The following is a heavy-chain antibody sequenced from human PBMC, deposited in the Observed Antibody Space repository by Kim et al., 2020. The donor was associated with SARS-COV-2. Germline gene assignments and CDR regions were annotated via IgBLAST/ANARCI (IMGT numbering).Heavy chain of an antibody. CDR2: IKSKTDGETT. D-gene: IGHD3-22*01. CDR1: GFTFSDAW. J-gene: IGHJ4*02. V-gene: IGHV3-15*01. Sequence: PGGSLRLSCAASGFTFSDAWVYWVRQAPGKGLEWVGRIKSKTDGETTDYTASVQGRFTISRDDSKSTLYLQMNSLKTEDTAVYYCTSRRDHYDSSGYDYWGRGTLVTVSS. CDR3: TSRRDHYDSSGYDY.